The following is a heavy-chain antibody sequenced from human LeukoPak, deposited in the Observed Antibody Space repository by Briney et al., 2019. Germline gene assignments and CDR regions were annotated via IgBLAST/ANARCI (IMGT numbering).Heavy chain of an antibody. CDR3: ARDTKYAFDN. Sequence: GGSLRLSWAASGFTFSSYSMNWVRQAPGKGLEWISYIGISSGNTKYADSVKGRFTISGDKAKNSAYLQMNSLRVEDTAVYYCARDTKYAFDNWGQGTLVTVSS. CDR2: IGISSGNT. J-gene: IGHJ4*02. V-gene: IGHV3-48*01. D-gene: IGHD2-2*01. CDR1: GFTFSSYS.